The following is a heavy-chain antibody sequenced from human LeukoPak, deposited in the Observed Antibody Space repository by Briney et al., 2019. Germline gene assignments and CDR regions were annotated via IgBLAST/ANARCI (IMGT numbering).Heavy chain of an antibody. Sequence: GGSLRLSCVASGFTVGRHYMSWVRQAPGKGLEWVANIKQDATEIYYADSVKGRLTISRDNARKSLFLQMNILRVEDTALYYCARLNWDDGEVSGFDQWGQGILVTVSS. V-gene: IGHV3-7*01. J-gene: IGHJ5*02. CDR2: IKQDATEI. CDR3: ARLNWDDGEVSGFDQ. CDR1: GFTVGRHY. D-gene: IGHD1-26*01.